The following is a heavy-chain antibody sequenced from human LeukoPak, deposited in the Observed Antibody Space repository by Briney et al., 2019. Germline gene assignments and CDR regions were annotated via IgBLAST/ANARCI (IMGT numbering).Heavy chain of an antibody. CDR2: ISSNGGST. CDR3: VKDGGYHGSGSSYYFDY. CDR1: GXTFSSYA. D-gene: IGHD3-10*01. V-gene: IGHV3-64D*06. J-gene: IGHJ4*02. Sequence: GGSLRLSWSASGXTFSSYALHWVRQAPGKGLESVSAISSNGGSTYYADSVKGRFTISRDNSKNTLYLQMSSLRAEDTAVYYCVKDGGYHGSGSSYYFDYWGQGTLVTVSS.